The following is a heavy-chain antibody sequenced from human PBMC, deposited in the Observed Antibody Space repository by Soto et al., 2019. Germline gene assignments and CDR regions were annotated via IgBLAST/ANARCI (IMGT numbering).Heavy chain of an antibody. CDR3: ARAPIWFGELINGAHYFDY. CDR2: IYYSGST. D-gene: IGHD3-10*01. J-gene: IGHJ4*02. Sequence: SETLSLTCTVSGGSISSGGYYWSWIRQHPGKGLEWIGYIYYSGSTYYNPSLKSRVTISVDTSKNQFSLKLSSVTAADTAVYYCARAPIWFGELINGAHYFDYCGQGTLVPVSS. CDR1: GGSISSGGYY. V-gene: IGHV4-31*03.